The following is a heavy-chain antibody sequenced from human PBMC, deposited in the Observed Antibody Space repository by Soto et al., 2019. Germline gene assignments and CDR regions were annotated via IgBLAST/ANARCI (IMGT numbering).Heavy chain of an antibody. CDR1: GYTFTSYG. Sequence: ASVKVSCKASGYTFTSYGISGVRQAPGRGLEWMGWISAYNGNTHYAQKLQGRVTMTTDTSTSTAYRELRSLGYDDTAVYYCAGKTVAAVDGRKNAFDIWAPGTMVTVSS. V-gene: IGHV1-18*01. CDR2: ISAYNGNT. J-gene: IGHJ3*02. D-gene: IGHD6-19*01. CDR3: AGKTVAAVDGRKNAFDI.